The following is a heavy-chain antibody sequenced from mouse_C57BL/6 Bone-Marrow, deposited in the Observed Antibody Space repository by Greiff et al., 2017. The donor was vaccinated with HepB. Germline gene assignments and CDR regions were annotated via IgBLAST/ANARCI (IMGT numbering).Heavy chain of an antibody. CDR3: ARERTVVGEDYFDF. CDR2: ISHGGSYT. V-gene: IGHV5-4*01. Sequence: EVQRVESGGGLVKPGGSLKLSCAASGFTFSSYAMSWVRQTPEKRLEWVATISHGGSYTNYPHNVKGRFTITRDNANNNLYLQMSHLKYEDTAVYYCARERTVVGEDYFDFGGRGTTPTVS. J-gene: IGHJ2*01. D-gene: IGHD1-1*01. CDR1: GFTFSSYA.